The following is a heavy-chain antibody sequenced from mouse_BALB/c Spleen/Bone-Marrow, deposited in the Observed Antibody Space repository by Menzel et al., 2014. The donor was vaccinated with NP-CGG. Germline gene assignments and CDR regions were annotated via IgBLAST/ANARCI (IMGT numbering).Heavy chain of an antibody. J-gene: IGHJ4*01. CDR1: GFTFSDXY. CDR2: ISCGGSYT. D-gene: IGHD2-14*01. CDR3: ARTYRPFALDY. V-gene: IGHV5-4*02. Sequence: VESGGGLVKPGGSLKLSCAASGFTFSDXYXYWVXQTPXXXXXWVXTISCGGSYTDYPGSVKGRFTVARDNAKNNLYLQMSSLKSEDTAMYFCARTYRPFALDYWVQGTSVTVSS.